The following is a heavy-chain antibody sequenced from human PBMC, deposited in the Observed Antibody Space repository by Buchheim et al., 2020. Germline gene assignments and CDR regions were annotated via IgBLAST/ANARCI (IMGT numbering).Heavy chain of an antibody. Sequence: QVQLVESGEGVVQPGRSLRLSCAASGFTFSSYAMHWVRQAPGKGLEWVAVISYDGSNKYYADSVKGRFTISRDNSKNTLYLQMNSLRAEDTAVYYCARGSEAMGQFYFDYWGQGTL. CDR3: ARGSEAMGQFYFDY. D-gene: IGHD5-18*01. CDR2: ISYDGSNK. CDR1: GFTFSSYA. V-gene: IGHV3-30*04. J-gene: IGHJ4*02.